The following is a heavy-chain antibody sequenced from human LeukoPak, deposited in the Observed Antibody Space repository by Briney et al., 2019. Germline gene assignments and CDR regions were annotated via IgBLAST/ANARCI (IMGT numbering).Heavy chain of an antibody. Sequence: GGSLRLSCAASGFTFSSYSMNWVRQAPGKGLEWVSSISSSSSYIYYADSVKGRFTISRDNAKNSLYLQMNGLRAEDTAVYYCARDPPSQGYIAAAVDYWGQGTLVTVSS. CDR1: GFTFSSYS. CDR2: ISSSSSYI. V-gene: IGHV3-21*01. CDR3: ARDPPSQGYIAAAVDY. D-gene: IGHD6-13*01. J-gene: IGHJ4*02.